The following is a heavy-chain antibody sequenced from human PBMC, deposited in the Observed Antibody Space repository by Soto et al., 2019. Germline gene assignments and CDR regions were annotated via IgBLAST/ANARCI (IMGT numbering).Heavy chain of an antibody. CDR1: GFTLSSYW. Sequence: VGSLRLSCAASGFTLSSYWMNWVRQAPGKGLEWVANINQDGSEKYCVDSVKGRFTISRDNAKNSLYLQMDSLRAEDTAVYYCARDRPYSSGIDYWGQGTLVTVSS. V-gene: IGHV3-7*01. J-gene: IGHJ4*02. CDR2: INQDGSEK. D-gene: IGHD6-19*01. CDR3: ARDRPYSSGIDY.